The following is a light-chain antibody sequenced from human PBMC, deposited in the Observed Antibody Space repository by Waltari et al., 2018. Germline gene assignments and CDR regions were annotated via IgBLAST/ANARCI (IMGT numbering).Light chain of an antibody. Sequence: DIVMTQSPLSLPVTPGEPASISCRSSQSLLHRNGYNYLDWYLQKPGQSPQLLIYLGSNRASGVPDRFSGSGSGTDFTLKISRVEAEDVGVYYCMQSLQALWT. CDR2: LGS. J-gene: IGKJ1*01. CDR1: QSLLHRNGYNY. CDR3: MQSLQALWT. V-gene: IGKV2-28*01.